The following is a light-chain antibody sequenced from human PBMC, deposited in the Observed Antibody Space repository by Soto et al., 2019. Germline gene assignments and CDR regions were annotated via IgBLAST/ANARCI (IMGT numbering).Light chain of an antibody. CDR2: GAS. V-gene: IGKV3-20*01. CDR3: QQYGSSPET. Sequence: EMVFTQPPDTLSVSPGERATLSCRASQTVSSNFLAWYQQRPGQAPRLLIYGASSRAAGIPDRFSGSGSGTDFTLTISRXEPEDLALYYCQQYGSSPETFGQGTKVDIK. J-gene: IGKJ1*01. CDR1: QTVSSNF.